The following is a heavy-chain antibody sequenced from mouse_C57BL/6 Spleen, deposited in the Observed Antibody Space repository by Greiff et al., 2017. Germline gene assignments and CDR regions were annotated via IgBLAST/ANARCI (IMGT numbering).Heavy chain of an antibody. Sequence: VQLQQSGAELVRPGASVKLSCKASGYTFTDYYINWVKQRPGQGLEWIARIYPGSGNTYYNEKFKGKATLTAEKSSSTAYMQLSSLTSEDSAVYFCARWRDYDGDYAMDYWGQGTSVTVSS. D-gene: IGHD2-4*01. V-gene: IGHV1-76*01. CDR3: ARWRDYDGDYAMDY. CDR2: IYPGSGNT. CDR1: GYTFTDYY. J-gene: IGHJ4*01.